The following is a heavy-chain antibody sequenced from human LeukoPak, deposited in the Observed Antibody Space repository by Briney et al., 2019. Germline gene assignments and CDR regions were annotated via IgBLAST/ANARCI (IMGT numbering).Heavy chain of an antibody. CDR1: GGTFSSYA. CDR2: IIPILGIA. V-gene: IGHV1-69*04. D-gene: IGHD2/OR15-2a*01. J-gene: IGHJ4*02. Sequence: ASVKVSCKASGGTFSSYAISWVRQAPGQGLEWMGRIIPILGIANYAQKFQGRVTITRNTSISTAYMELSSLRSEDTAVYYRARGFPPDYWGQGTLVTVSS. CDR3: ARGFPPDY.